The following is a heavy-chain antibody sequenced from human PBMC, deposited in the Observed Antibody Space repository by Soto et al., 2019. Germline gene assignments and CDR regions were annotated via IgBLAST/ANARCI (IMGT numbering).Heavy chain of an antibody. D-gene: IGHD2-2*01. CDR1: GGSISSYY. J-gene: IGHJ4*02. CDR3: ARASCISTSCYAWELGFDY. CDR2: IYYSGRT. V-gene: IGHV4-59*01. Sequence: QVQLQESGPGLVKPSETLSLTCTVSGGSISSYYWSWIRQPPGKGLEWIGYIYYSGRTNYNPSLKSRVTISVDTSQNQCSLKLSSVTAADTAVYYCARASCISTSCYAWELGFDYWGQGTLVTVSS.